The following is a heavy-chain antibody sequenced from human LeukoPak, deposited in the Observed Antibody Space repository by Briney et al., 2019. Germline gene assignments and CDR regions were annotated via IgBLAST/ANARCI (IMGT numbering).Heavy chain of an antibody. CDR1: GFTFSSYW. J-gene: IGHJ4*02. Sequence: GGSLRLSCAASGFTFSSYWMHWVRQAPGKGLMWVSRINSDGSTTSYADSEKGRFTISRDNAKNTLYLQMDSLRAEDTATYYCARDWKTNSFDYWGQGTLVTVSS. CDR2: INSDGSTT. D-gene: IGHD1-1*01. CDR3: ARDWKTNSFDY. V-gene: IGHV3-74*01.